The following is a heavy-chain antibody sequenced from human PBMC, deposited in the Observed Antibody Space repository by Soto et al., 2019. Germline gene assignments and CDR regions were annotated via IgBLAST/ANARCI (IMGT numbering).Heavy chain of an antibody. V-gene: IGHV3-30-3*01. CDR1: EFSFSSYA. J-gene: IGHJ4*02. CDR3: ARTFDTSTYYFDY. Sequence: GGSLRLSCAASEFSFSSYAMHGIRQAPGKGLEWVTVISFDGNIIHYADSVKGRFIISRDNSKNTLYLQMHSLSGEDTAVYYCARTFDTSTYYFDYWGQGTLVTSSS. CDR2: ISFDGNII. D-gene: IGHD3-9*01.